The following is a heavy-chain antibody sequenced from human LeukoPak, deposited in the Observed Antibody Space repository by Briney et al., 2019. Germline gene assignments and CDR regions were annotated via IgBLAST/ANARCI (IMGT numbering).Heavy chain of an antibody. J-gene: IGHJ3*02. CDR2: FDPEDGET. D-gene: IGHD3-22*01. CDR1: GYTLTELS. Sequence: ASVKVSCKVSGYTLTELSMHWVRQAPGKGLEWMGGFDPEDGETIYAQKFQGRVTMTRDTSISTAYMELSRLRSDDTAVYYCARWPPPPPYYYDSSGSDAFDIWGQGTMVTVSS. CDR3: ARWPPPPPYYYDSSGSDAFDI. V-gene: IGHV1-24*01.